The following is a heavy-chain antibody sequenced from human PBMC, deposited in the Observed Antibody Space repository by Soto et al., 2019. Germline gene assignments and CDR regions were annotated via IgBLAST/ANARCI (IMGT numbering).Heavy chain of an antibody. D-gene: IGHD6-13*01. CDR1: GYSFTSYW. Sequence: RGESLKISCKGSGYSFTSYWISWVRQMPGKGLEWMGRIDPSDSYTNYSPSFQGHVTISADKSISTAYLQWSSLKASDTAMYYCARHRPTKYSSSHMGLRFDPWGQGTLVTVSS. J-gene: IGHJ5*02. CDR2: IDPSDSYT. V-gene: IGHV5-10-1*01. CDR3: ARHRPTKYSSSHMGLRFDP.